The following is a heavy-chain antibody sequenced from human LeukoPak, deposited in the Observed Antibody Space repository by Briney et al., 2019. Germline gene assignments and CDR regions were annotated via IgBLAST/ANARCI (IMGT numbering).Heavy chain of an antibody. Sequence: GGSLRLSCAASGFTVSSNYMSWVRQAPGKGLEWVAAISTDAFYKYHGDSVRGRFAISRDNYMNSLYLQLNGLRAEDTAVYYCARSVIPGRWYFDLWGRGTLVTVSS. V-gene: IGHV3-30*09. J-gene: IGHJ2*01. D-gene: IGHD2-21*01. CDR1: GFTVSSNY. CDR2: ISTDAFYK. CDR3: ARSVIPGRWYFDL.